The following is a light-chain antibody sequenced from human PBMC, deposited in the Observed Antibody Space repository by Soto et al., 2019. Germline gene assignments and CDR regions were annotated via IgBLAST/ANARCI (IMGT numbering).Light chain of an antibody. CDR3: HVWDSSSEHV. CDR2: DGS. J-gene: IGLJ1*01. Sequence: SYELTQPPSVSVAPGQTARITCGGNNIGSKSVHWYQQKPGQAPVLVVDDGSDRPSGIPERFSGSNSGNTATLTISRVEAEDEADYYCHVWDSSSEHVFGTGTKVTVL. CDR1: NIGSKS. V-gene: IGLV3-21*02.